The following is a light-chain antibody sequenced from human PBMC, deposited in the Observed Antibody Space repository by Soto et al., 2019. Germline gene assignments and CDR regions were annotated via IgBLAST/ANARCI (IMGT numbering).Light chain of an antibody. J-gene: IGLJ3*02. CDR2: GVT. CDR1: SSDVGANNF. V-gene: IGLV2-14*01. Sequence: QSALTQPASGSGSPGQSITISCTGTSSDVGANNFVSWYQQHPGKAPKLLIYGVTNRPSGVSNRFSGSKSGNTASLSISGLQADDDGDYYCSSYANTYNWVFGGGTKLTVL. CDR3: SSYANTYNWV.